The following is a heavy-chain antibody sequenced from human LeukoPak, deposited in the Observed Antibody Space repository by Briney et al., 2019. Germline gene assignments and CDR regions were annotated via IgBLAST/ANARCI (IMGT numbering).Heavy chain of an antibody. CDR3: ARITMVRGASHYYYGMDV. J-gene: IGHJ6*02. CDR2: IDWDDDK. D-gene: IGHD3-10*01. CDR1: GFSLSTSGMC. Sequence: SGPALVKPTQTLTLTCTFSGFSLSTSGMCVSWIRQPPGKALEWLARIDWDDDKYYSTSLKTRLTISKDTSKNQVVLTMTNMDPVDTATYYCARITMVRGASHYYYGMDVWGQGTTVTVSS. V-gene: IGHV2-70*11.